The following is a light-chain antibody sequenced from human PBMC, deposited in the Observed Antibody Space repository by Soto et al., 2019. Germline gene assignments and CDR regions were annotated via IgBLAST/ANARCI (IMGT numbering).Light chain of an antibody. Sequence: QSALTQPPSVSGSPGQSITISCTGTSSDVGGYNYVSWYQHHPGKAPKLIIYEVSNRPSGVSNRFSGSKSGNTASLTVSGLQAEDEADYYCTSYTGSSTHVFGTGTKLTVL. J-gene: IGLJ1*01. CDR2: EVS. V-gene: IGLV2-14*01. CDR3: TSYTGSSTHV. CDR1: SSDVGGYNY.